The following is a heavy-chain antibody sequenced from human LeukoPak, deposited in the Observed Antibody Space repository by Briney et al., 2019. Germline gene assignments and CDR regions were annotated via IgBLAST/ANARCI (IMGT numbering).Heavy chain of an antibody. D-gene: IGHD3-22*01. CDR1: GFTFGDYA. CDR3: TRGPISSMIVVVIQAPFDP. CDR2: IRSKAYGGTT. V-gene: IGHV3-49*03. Sequence: GRSLRLSCTASGFTFGDYAMSWFRQAPGKGLEWVGFIRSKAYGGTTEYAASVKGRFTISRDDSKSIAYLQMNSLKTEDTAVYYCTRGPISSMIVVVIQAPFDPWGQGTLVTVSS. J-gene: IGHJ5*02.